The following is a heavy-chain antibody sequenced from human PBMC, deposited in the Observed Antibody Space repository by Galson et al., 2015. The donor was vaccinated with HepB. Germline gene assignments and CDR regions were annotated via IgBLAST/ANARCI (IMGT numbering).Heavy chain of an antibody. CDR3: ARGDYYGMDV. J-gene: IGHJ6*02. D-gene: IGHD3-10*01. V-gene: IGHV3-48*02. CDR2: ISSSSSNI. CDR1: GFTFSTYS. Sequence: SLRLSCAASGFTFSTYSMNWVRQAPGKGLEWVSFISSSSSNIYYADSVKGRFTVSRDNAKNSLYLQMNSLRDEDTAVYYCARGDYYGMDVWGQGTTVTVSS.